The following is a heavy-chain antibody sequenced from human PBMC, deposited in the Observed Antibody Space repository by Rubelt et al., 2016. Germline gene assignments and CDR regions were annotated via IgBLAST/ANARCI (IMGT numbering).Heavy chain of an antibody. CDR3: ARDSGLINYDSSGYYAY. J-gene: IGHJ4*02. Sequence: FTFSSYGMHWVRQAPGKGLEWVAVISYDGSDKYYADSVKGRFTISRDNSKNTLYLQMNSLRAEDTAVYYCARDSGLINYDSSGYYAYWGQGTLVTVSS. CDR1: FTFSSYG. D-gene: IGHD3-22*01. CDR2: ISYDGSDK. V-gene: IGHV3-33*01.